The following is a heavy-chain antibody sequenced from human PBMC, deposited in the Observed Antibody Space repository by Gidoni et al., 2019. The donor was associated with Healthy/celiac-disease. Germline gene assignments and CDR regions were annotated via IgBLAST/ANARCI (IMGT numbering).Heavy chain of an antibody. CDR1: GGSISSGGYY. D-gene: IGHD3-9*01. CDR3: ARVRHDILTGYYTEPYYFDY. J-gene: IGHJ4*02. V-gene: IGHV4-31*03. CDR2: IYYSGST. Sequence: QVQLQESGPGLVKPSQTLSLPCTVSGGSISSGGYYWSWIRQHPGKGLEWIGYIYYSGSTYYNPSLKSRVTISVDTSKNQFSLKLSSVTAADTAVYYCARVRHDILTGYYTEPYYFDYWGQGTLVTVSS.